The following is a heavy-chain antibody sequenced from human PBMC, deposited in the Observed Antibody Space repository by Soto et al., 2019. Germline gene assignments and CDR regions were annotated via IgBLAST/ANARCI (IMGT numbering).Heavy chain of an antibody. D-gene: IGHD3-10*01. CDR1: GGSVSIDSYY. V-gene: IGHV4-61*01. Sequence: PSETLSLTCTVSGGSVSIDSYYWSWIRQPPGKGLEWIGYIYSSGSTNYNSPLKTRVTISLDTSKNQFSLKLSSVTAADTAVYYCASRSYYLYYFDYWGQGTLVTVSS. J-gene: IGHJ4*02. CDR2: IYSSGST. CDR3: ASRSYYLYYFDY.